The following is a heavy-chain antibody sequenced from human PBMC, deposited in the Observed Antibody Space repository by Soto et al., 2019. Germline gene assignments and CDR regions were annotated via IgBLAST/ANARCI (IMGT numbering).Heavy chain of an antibody. CDR3: TRKTPPTGMEV. D-gene: IGHD3-9*01. J-gene: IGHJ6*02. Sequence: EVQLVESGGGLVQPGGSLRLSCAASGFTLSSYDIHWVRQATGEGLAWVSGIGSGGDTQYADAVKGRFSISREDGKNSLYLQMNNLRVGDTAVYYCTRKTPPTGMEVWGQGATVTVSS. CDR2: IGSGGDT. V-gene: IGHV3-13*01. CDR1: GFTLSSYD.